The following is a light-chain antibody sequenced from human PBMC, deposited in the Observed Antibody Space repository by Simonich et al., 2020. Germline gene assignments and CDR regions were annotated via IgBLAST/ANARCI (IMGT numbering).Light chain of an antibody. Sequence: QSALTQPASVSGSPGQSITISCTGTSSAVGGYNYVSWYQQHPGKAPKLMIYECSKRPSGVSNRFSGSKSGNTASLTISGLQAEDEADYYCSSYTSSSTFVFGGGTKLTVL. CDR3: SSYTSSSTFV. J-gene: IGLJ2*01. CDR2: ECS. V-gene: IGLV2-14*01. CDR1: SSAVGGYNY.